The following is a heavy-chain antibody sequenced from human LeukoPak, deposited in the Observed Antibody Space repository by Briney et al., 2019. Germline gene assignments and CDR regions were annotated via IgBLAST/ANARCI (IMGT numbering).Heavy chain of an antibody. CDR3: ARRGYSGYAD. CDR1: GYTFTVSD. CDR2: MNPNSGAT. Sequence: ASVRVSCRTSGYTFTVSDINWVQQAPGQGLEWMGWMNPNSGATGYAKKFQGRVTMARDTSISTAYMELSNLKSADTAVYFCARRGYSGYADWGQGTLVTVSS. V-gene: IGHV1-8*01. D-gene: IGHD5-12*01. J-gene: IGHJ4*02.